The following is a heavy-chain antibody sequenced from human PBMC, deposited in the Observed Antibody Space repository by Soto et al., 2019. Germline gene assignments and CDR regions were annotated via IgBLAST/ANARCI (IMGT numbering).Heavy chain of an antibody. V-gene: IGHV1-18*01. Sequence: ASVKVSCKASGYTFTSYGISWVRQAPGQGLEWMGWISAYNGNTNYAQKLQGRVTMTTDTSTSTAYMELRSLRSDDTAVYYCARDGYYDSSGYLYYFDYWGQGTLVTVSS. CDR2: ISAYNGNT. CDR3: ARDGYYDSSGYLYYFDY. D-gene: IGHD3-22*01. J-gene: IGHJ4*02. CDR1: GYTFTSYG.